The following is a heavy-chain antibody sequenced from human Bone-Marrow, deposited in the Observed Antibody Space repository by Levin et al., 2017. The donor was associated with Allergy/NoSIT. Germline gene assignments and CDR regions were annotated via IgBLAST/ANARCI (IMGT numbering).Heavy chain of an antibody. D-gene: IGHD3-10*01. Sequence: SETLSLTCAVDGGSFTGYFWTWIRQPPGKGLEWIGEINHSGSTKYNPSLTSRVTISVDTSKKEFSLNLSSVTAADTAVFYCARGGRWSFSYYFDYWGQGTRVTISS. V-gene: IGHV4-34*01. CDR3: ARGGRWSFSYYFDY. CDR1: GGSFTGYF. J-gene: IGHJ4*02. CDR2: INHSGST.